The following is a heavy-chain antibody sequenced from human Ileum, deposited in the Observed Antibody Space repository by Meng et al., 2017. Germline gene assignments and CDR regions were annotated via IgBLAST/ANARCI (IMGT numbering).Heavy chain of an antibody. CDR3: TPNWGLGIDYYFNY. CDR2: IRSKGDAETT. CDR1: EFTFNQAW. J-gene: IGHJ4*02. D-gene: IGHD3-16*01. V-gene: IGHV3-15*01. Sequence: GESLKISCEASEFTFNQAWMTWVRQAPGKGLECVGRIRSKGDAETTDYAAPVKGRFTISRDDSENTLYLQMDGLKTEDTAVYYCTPNWGLGIDYYFNYWGQGTLVTVSS.